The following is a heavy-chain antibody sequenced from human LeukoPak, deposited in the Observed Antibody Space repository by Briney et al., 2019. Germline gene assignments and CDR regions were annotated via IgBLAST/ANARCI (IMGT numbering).Heavy chain of an antibody. CDR1: GYAFNKYG. D-gene: IGHD3-10*01. J-gene: IGHJ4*02. CDR3: ARAGPRTAYGSGN. V-gene: IGHV1-18*01. CDR2: ISAYNGNT. Sequence: ASVRVSCKASGYAFNKYGIGWLRQAPGQGLEWMGWISAYNGNTNYAQKLQGRVTMTTDTSTSTAYMELRSLRSDDTAVYYCARAGPRTAYGSGNWGQGTLVTVSS.